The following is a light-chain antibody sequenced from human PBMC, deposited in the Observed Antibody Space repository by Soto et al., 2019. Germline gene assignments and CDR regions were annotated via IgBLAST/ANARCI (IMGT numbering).Light chain of an antibody. CDR2: GAS. V-gene: IGKV3-20*01. Sequence: DIVLPQSPDTLSLSPGERATLSCRASQSVSSNYLAWYQQKPGQAPRLLIYGASTRATGIPDRFSGSGSGTAFALTISRLEPEDFAVYYCQQYGSSLYTFGQGTRLEIK. CDR3: QQYGSSLYT. J-gene: IGKJ2*01. CDR1: QSVSSNY.